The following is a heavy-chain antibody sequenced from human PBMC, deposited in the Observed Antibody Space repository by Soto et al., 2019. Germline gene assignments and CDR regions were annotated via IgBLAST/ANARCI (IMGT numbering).Heavy chain of an antibody. CDR3: AKSCENGPWCAFDI. CDR2: ISGSGANT. CDR1: GFTFSNYA. Sequence: EVQLLESGGGLVQPGGSLRLSCAASGFTFSNYAMSWVRQAPGKGLEWVSAISGSGANTYYADSVKGRFTISRDNSKNTLFRQMNSLSAEDTAVYYCAKSCENGPWCAFDIWGQGTMVTVSS. D-gene: IGHD2-15*01. V-gene: IGHV3-23*01. J-gene: IGHJ3*02.